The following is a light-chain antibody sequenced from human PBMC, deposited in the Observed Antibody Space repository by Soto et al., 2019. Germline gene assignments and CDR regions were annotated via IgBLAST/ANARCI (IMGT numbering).Light chain of an antibody. V-gene: IGKV3-20*01. Sequence: EIVLTQSPGTLSLSPGERATLSCRASQSVSSSYLAWYQQKPGQAPRLLIYGASSRATGIPDRFSGSGSGTXFTLTIXXXEPXDFXVXXCQQYGSSPPTYTFGQGTKLEIK. CDR3: QQYGSSPPTYT. CDR2: GAS. J-gene: IGKJ2*01. CDR1: QSVSSSY.